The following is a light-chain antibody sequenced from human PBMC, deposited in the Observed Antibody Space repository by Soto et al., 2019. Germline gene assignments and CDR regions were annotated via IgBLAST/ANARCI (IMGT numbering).Light chain of an antibody. V-gene: IGKV3-15*01. CDR3: QQYNNWPLT. Sequence: EIVLTQSPGTLSLSPGERATLSCRASQSVASRNSAWYQQIPGQAPRLLISGASTRATGIPARFSGSGSGTEFTLTISSLQSEDFAVYYCQQYNNWPLTFGGGTKVDIK. J-gene: IGKJ4*01. CDR2: GAS. CDR1: QSVASRN.